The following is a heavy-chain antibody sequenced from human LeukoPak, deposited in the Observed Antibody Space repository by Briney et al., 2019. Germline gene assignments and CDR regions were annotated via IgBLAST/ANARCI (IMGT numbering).Heavy chain of an antibody. CDR2: IYHSGST. V-gene: IGHV4-30-2*01. J-gene: IGHJ4*02. CDR1: GGSISSGGYS. Sequence: KSSETLSLTCAVSGGSISSGGYSWSWIRQPPGKGLEWIGYIYHSGSTYYNPSLKSRVTISVDRSKNQFSLKLSSVTAADTAVYYCARSFSSGSYRNYFDYWGQGTLVTVSS. D-gene: IGHD1-26*01. CDR3: ARSFSSGSYRNYFDY.